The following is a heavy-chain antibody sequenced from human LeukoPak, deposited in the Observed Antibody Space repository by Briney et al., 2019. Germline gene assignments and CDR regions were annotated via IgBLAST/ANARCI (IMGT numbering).Heavy chain of an antibody. V-gene: IGHV3-48*03. D-gene: IGHD4-11*01. Sequence: GGSLRLSCAASGFTFSSYEMNWVRQAPGKGLEWVSYISSSGSTIYYADSVKGRFTISRDNAKNSLYLQMNSLRAEDTAVYYCARSYLTTGPDYYYYYGMDVWGQGTTVTVSS. CDR3: ARSYLTTGPDYYYYYGMDV. CDR1: GFTFSSYE. CDR2: ISSSGSTI. J-gene: IGHJ6*02.